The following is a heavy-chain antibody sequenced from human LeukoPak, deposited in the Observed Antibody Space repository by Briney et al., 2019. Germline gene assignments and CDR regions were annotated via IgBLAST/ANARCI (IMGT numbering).Heavy chain of an antibody. V-gene: IGHV3-23*01. CDR3: AKDKKSSSGLGVFDI. J-gene: IGHJ3*02. Sequence: QPGGSLRLSCAASGFTFSNYAMTWVRQAPGKGLEWVSTVSYNGGSTYYSDSVKGRFTISRDNSKNTLYLQMNSLRVEDTAVYYCAKDKKSSSGLGVFDIWGQGTMVTVSS. D-gene: IGHD6-19*01. CDR1: GFTFSNYA. CDR2: VSYNGGST.